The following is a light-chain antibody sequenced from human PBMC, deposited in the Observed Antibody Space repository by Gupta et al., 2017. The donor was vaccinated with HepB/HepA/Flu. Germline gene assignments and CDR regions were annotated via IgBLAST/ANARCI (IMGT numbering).Light chain of an antibody. CDR2: DAS. J-gene: IGKJ2*04. V-gene: IGKV3-20*01. Sequence: EIALTQSPRTLSLSPGEGATLSCRASQSVYSRYLAWYQQKPGQAPRLLIYDASSRAGGIPDRFSGSGCGTDFTLTIGRLEPEDLGVYYCQQYGGSPPGSFGQGTKLDI. CDR1: QSVYSRY. CDR3: QQYGGSPPGS.